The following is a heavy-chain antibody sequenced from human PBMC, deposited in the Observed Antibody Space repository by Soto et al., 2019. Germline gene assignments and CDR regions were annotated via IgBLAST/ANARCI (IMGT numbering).Heavy chain of an antibody. CDR2: VSFDSKNK. CDR1: GFSFESYS. J-gene: IGHJ6*01. V-gene: IGHV3-33*03. D-gene: IGHD4-17*01. Sequence: LVESGGGVVQPGRSLTLSCGGSGFSFESYSMHWVRPAPGKGLEWVAAVSFDSKNKYYIDSVEGRFTLSRDNAKNIVYHQMNSLRHEDTAGYYAAKETVLTTYNFDGLDVWVLVTTFTFSS. CDR3: AKETVLTTYNFDGLDV.